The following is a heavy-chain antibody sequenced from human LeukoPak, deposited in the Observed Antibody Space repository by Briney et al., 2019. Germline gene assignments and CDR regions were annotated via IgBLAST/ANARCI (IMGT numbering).Heavy chain of an antibody. CDR2: ISWNSGSI. CDR1: GFTFDDYA. J-gene: IGHJ4*02. Sequence: GGSLRLSCAASGFTFDDYAMHWVRQAPGRGLEWVSGISWNSGSIGYADSVKGRFTISRDDAKNSLYLQMNSLRAEDTALYYCAKAIYYDSSGYSPFDYWGQGTLVTVSS. CDR3: AKAIYYDSSGYSPFDY. V-gene: IGHV3-9*01. D-gene: IGHD3-22*01.